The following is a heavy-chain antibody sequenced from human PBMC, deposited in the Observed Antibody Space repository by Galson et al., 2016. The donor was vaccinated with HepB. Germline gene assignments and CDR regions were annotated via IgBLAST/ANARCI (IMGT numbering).Heavy chain of an antibody. J-gene: IGHJ4*02. V-gene: IGHV4-59*01. CDR2: IYYSGTT. CDR3: ARARYYGSGTIDY. Sequence: SETLSLTCTVSGGSISNYYWTWIRQPPGKGLEWIGYIYYSGTTNCNPSLKSRVTISVDTPKNQFSLKLSSVTTADTAVYYCARARYYGSGTIDYWGQGTLVTVSS. D-gene: IGHD3-10*01. CDR1: GGSISNYY.